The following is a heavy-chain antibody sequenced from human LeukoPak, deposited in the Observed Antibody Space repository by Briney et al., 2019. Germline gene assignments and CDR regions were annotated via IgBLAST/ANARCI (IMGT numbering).Heavy chain of an antibody. J-gene: IGHJ4*02. V-gene: IGHV1-69*04. D-gene: IGHD3-3*01. CDR2: IIPILGIA. Sequence: ASVEVSCKASGGTFSSYAISWVRQAPGQGLEWMGRIIPILGIANYAQKFQGRVTITADKSTSTAYMELSSLRSEDTAVYYCARSAQYYDFWSGTYYFDYWGQGTLVTVSS. CDR1: GGTFSSYA. CDR3: ARSAQYYDFWSGTYYFDY.